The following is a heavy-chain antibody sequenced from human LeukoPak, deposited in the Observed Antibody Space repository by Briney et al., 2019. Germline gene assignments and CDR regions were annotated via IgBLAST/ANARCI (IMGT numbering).Heavy chain of an antibody. Sequence: ASVKVSCKASGHTFTSYGISWVRQAPGQGLEWMGWISAYNGNTNYARKLQGRVTMTTDTSTSTAYMELRSLRSDDTAVYYCARETKGRGYSYGPFDYWGQGTLVTVPS. CDR2: ISAYNGNT. J-gene: IGHJ4*02. D-gene: IGHD5-18*01. CDR1: GHTFTSYG. CDR3: ARETKGRGYSYGPFDY. V-gene: IGHV1-18*01.